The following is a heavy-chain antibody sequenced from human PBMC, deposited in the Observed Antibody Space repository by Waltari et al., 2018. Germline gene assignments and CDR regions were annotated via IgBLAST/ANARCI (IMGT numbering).Heavy chain of an antibody. CDR1: GLTFRNFW. CDR3: ARDLDWVLLDH. V-gene: IGHV3-74*01. D-gene: IGHD3-9*01. CDR2: ITTDGSTT. Sequence: EVQLVESGGGLVQPGGSLRLSCAASGLTFRNFWMHWVRQTPGKGPWWVSRITTDGSTTAYADAVKGRFTVSRDNAKNTLYLQMHSLRADDTAVYFCARDLDWVLLDHWGQGSLVTVSS. J-gene: IGHJ4*02.